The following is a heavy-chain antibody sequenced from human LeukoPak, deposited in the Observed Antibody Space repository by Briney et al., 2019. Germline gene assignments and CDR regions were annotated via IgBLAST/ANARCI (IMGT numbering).Heavy chain of an antibody. D-gene: IGHD6-13*01. CDR1: GGSISSYY. J-gene: IGHJ6*03. Sequence: SETLSLTCTVSGGSISSYYWSWIRQPPGKGLEWLGYIYYSGSTNYNPPLKSRVTISVDTSKNQFSLKLSSVTAADTAVYYCARYSSSWYGYYYYYMDVWGKGTTVTVSS. CDR2: IYYSGST. V-gene: IGHV4-59*01. CDR3: ARYSSSWYGYYYYYMDV.